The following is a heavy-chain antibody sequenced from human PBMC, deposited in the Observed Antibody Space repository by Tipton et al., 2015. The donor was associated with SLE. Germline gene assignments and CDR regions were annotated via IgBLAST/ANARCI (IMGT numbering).Heavy chain of an antibody. CDR1: GGSISNSIYY. Sequence: TLSLTCTVSGGSISNSIYYWGWIRQPPGKGLEWIASIYHTGSTYYNSSLKSRVTISVDTSKNQFSLNLNSVNAADTAVYYCARGPYHAISSSYHYFDYWGQGTLVTVSS. V-gene: IGHV4-39*07. CDR2: IYHTGST. CDR3: ARGPYHAISSSYHYFDY. D-gene: IGHD6-13*01. J-gene: IGHJ4*02.